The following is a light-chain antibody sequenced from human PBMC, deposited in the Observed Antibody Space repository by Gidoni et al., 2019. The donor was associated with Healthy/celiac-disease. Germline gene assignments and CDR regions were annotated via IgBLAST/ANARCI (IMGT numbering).Light chain of an antibody. CDR1: QSVTSN. V-gene: IGKV3-15*01. J-gene: IGKJ4*01. Sequence: EIVMTQSPATLSVSPGERATLSCRASQSVTSNLAWYQQNPGQAPRLLINGASTRATGIPARFSGSGSGTEFTLTISSLQSEDFAVYYCQQYNNWPQLTFGGGTKVEIK. CDR3: QQYNNWPQLT. CDR2: GAS.